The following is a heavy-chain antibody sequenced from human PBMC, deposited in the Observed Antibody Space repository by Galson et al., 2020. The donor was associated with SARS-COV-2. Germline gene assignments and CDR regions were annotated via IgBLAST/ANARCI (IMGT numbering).Heavy chain of an antibody. V-gene: IGHV3-21*01. CDR2: ISSSSSYT. CDR1: GFTFSSSS. Sequence: GGSLRLSCAASGFTFSSSSMNWVRQAPGKGLEWVSSISSSSSYTYYADSVKGRFTISRDNAKNSLYLQMNSLRAEDTAVYYCARDQRPSYDFWSGYYFEVESDFRYYYYGMDVWGQGTTVTVSS. CDR3: ARDQRPSYDFWSGYYFEVESDFRYYYYGMDV. D-gene: IGHD3-3*01. J-gene: IGHJ6*02.